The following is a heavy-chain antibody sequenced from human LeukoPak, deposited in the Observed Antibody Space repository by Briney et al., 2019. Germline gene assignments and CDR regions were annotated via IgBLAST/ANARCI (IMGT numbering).Heavy chain of an antibody. D-gene: IGHD1-1*01. CDR1: GGSLSGFY. J-gene: IGHJ5*02. Sequence: TSETLSLTCAVHGGSLSGFYWSWIRQPPGKGLEWIGEINHSGTTNYNPSLKSRVTISMDTSKNQVSLDLASVTAADTAVYYCARASSFDKTTRWNPAYFGPWGPGSLVTVAS. V-gene: IGHV4-34*01. CDR3: ARASSFDKTTRWNPAYFGP. CDR2: INHSGTT.